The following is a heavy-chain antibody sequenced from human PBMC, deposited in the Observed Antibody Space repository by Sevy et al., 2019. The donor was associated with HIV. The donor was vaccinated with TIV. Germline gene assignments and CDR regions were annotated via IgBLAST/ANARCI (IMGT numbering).Heavy chain of an antibody. CDR3: ARVPTIFTEVNWFDP. Sequence: ASVKVSCKASGYTFTAYYIHWVLQAPGQGLEYMGWINPNSGDTNYAQNFQGRVTMTSDTSISTVYMDLNRLRSDDTAVYYCARVPTIFTEVNWFDPWGQGTLVTVSS. J-gene: IGHJ5*02. D-gene: IGHD3-3*01. CDR2: INPNSGDT. V-gene: IGHV1-2*02. CDR1: GYTFTAYY.